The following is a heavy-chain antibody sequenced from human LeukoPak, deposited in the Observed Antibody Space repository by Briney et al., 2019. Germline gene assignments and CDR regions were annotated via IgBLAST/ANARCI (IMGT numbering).Heavy chain of an antibody. CDR2: ISSSSSYT. D-gene: IGHD6-13*01. CDR1: GFTFSDYY. CDR3: ARSRTAGSSWFFDY. Sequence: GGSPRLSCAASGFTFSDYYMSWIRQAPGKGLEWVSYISSSSSYTNYADSVKGRFTISRDNAKNSLYLQMNSLRAEDTAVYYCARSRTAGSSWFFDYWGQGTLVTVSS. J-gene: IGHJ4*02. V-gene: IGHV3-11*03.